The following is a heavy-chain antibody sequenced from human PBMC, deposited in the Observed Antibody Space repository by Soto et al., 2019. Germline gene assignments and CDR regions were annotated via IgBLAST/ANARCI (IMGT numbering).Heavy chain of an antibody. V-gene: IGHV1-3*05. Sequence: QVQLVQSGAEEKKPGASVKVSCKASGYTFTSYAMHWVRQAPGQRLEWMGWINAGNGNTKYSQKFQGRVTITRDTAASTAYMELSSLRSEDTAVYYCARSITDYDYVWGSYRHNWFDPWGQGTLVTVSS. CDR2: INAGNGNT. D-gene: IGHD3-16*02. CDR1: GYTFTSYA. J-gene: IGHJ5*02. CDR3: ARSITDYDYVWGSYRHNWFDP.